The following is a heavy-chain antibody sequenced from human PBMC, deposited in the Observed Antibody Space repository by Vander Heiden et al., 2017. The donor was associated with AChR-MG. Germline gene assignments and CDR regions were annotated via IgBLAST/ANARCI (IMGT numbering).Heavy chain of an antibody. Sequence: QVQLQESGPGLVKPSQTLSLTCTVTGGSISSGTYYWSWIRQPAGKGLEWIGRIDTSGSIKYNPSLESRVTISVDTSKKQFSLNLSSVTGADTAVYYCARGDSGSYYFYWGQGILVTVSS. D-gene: IGHD1-26*01. CDR2: IDTSGSI. V-gene: IGHV4-61*02. CDR1: GGSISSGTYY. J-gene: IGHJ4*02. CDR3: ARGDSGSYYFY.